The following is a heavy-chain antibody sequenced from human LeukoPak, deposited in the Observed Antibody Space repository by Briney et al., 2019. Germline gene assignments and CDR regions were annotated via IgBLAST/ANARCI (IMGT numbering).Heavy chain of an antibody. Sequence: ASVKVSCKASGYTFTGYYMHWVRHAPGQGLEWMGWINPNSGGTNYAQKFQGRVTMTRDTSISTAYMELSRLRSDDTAVYYCATSRGYCSSTSCRDDYYFDYWGQGTLVTVPS. D-gene: IGHD2-2*01. CDR2: INPNSGGT. CDR3: ATSRGYCSSTSCRDDYYFDY. J-gene: IGHJ4*02. CDR1: GYTFTGYY. V-gene: IGHV1-2*02.